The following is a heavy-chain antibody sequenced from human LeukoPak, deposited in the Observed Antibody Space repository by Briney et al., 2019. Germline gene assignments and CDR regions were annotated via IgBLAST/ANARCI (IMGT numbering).Heavy chain of an antibody. CDR3: ARGIQIWTQDPPLLGWFDP. CDR2: ISSNGGST. D-gene: IGHD5-18*01. Sequence: GGSLRLSCSASGFTFSSYAMHWVRQAPGKGLEYVSAISSNGGSTYYADSVKGRFTISRDNSKNTLFLQMSSLRPEDTAVYYCARGIQIWTQDPPLLGWFDPWGQGTLVTVSS. J-gene: IGHJ5*02. V-gene: IGHV3-64D*09. CDR1: GFTFSSYA.